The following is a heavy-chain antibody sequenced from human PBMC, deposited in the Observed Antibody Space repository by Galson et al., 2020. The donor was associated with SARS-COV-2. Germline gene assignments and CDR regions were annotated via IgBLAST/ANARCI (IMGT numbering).Heavy chain of an antibody. V-gene: IGHV3-30*09. CDR3: ATERYDNSRGLES. Sequence: GGSLRLSCAASGFPFSSNAMHWVRQAPGKGLEWVTVISDDGKKRYYAESVRGRFAISRDNSGNTLYLQMNSLRPDDTAIYYCATERYDNSRGLESWGQGTPVTVSS. D-gene: IGHD3-3*01. J-gene: IGHJ4*02. CDR1: GFPFSSNA. CDR2: ISDDGKKR.